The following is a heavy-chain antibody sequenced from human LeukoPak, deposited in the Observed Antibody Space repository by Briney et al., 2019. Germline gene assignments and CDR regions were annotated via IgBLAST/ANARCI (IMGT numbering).Heavy chain of an antibody. CDR2: IYYSGST. Sequence: SETLSLTRTVSGGSISSSSYYWGWIRQPPGKGLEWIGSIYYSGSTYYNPSLKSRVTISVDTSKNQFSLKLSSVTAADTAVYYCARHRRGSSSIGDYWGQGTLVTVSS. J-gene: IGHJ4*02. D-gene: IGHD6-6*01. CDR1: GGSISSSSYY. CDR3: ARHRRGSSSIGDY. V-gene: IGHV4-39*01.